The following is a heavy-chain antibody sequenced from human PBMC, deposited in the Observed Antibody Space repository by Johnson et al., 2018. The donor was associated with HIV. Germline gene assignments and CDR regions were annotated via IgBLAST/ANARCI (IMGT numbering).Heavy chain of an antibody. CDR3: AKDVSVVTPSGSFDI. V-gene: IGHV3-13*01. CDR2: IGIAGDT. Sequence: EVQLVESGGGLIQPGGSLKLSCAASGFTFSSYDMHWVRQATGKGLEWVSGIGIAGDTNYQGSVKGRFSISREDAKNSLYLQMNSLRAEDTALYYCAKDVSVVTPSGSFDIWGQGTRVTVSS. CDR1: GFTFSSYD. J-gene: IGHJ3*02. D-gene: IGHD4-23*01.